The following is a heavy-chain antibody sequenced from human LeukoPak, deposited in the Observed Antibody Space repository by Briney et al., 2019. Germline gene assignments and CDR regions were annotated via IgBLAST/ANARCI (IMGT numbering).Heavy chain of an antibody. CDR1: GYSFTSYW. CDR2: IYPGDSDT. CDR3: ARLSHYYDSSGYYSHYAFDI. D-gene: IGHD3-22*01. V-gene: IGHV5-51*01. J-gene: IGHJ3*02. Sequence: GESLKISCKGSGYSFTSYWIGWGRQMPGKGLEWMGIIYPGDSDTRYSPSFQGQVTISADKSISTAYLQWSSLKASDTAMYYCARLSHYYDSSGYYSHYAFDIWGQGTMVTVSS.